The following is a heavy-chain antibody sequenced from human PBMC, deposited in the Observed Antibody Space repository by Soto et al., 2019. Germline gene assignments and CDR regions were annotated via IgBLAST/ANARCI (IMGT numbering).Heavy chain of an antibody. CDR3: ARDSGAKLSSS. CDR1: GGTFSSYR. CDR2: IVPIYRTA. J-gene: IGHJ4*02. V-gene: IGHV1-69*13. D-gene: IGHD6-13*01. Sequence: ASVKVSCKASGGTFSSYRFNWVRQARGQGLEWLGGIVPIYRTADYAQKFQGRVTITADESTRTVYMELSSLKSQDTALYYCARDSGAKLSSSWGQGTLVTLSS.